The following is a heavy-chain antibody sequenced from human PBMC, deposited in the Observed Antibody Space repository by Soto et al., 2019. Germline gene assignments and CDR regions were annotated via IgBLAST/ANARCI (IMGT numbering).Heavy chain of an antibody. CDR2: IKQDGSEK. CDR3: ARAARYFDWLLAPKAFDI. J-gene: IGHJ3*02. D-gene: IGHD3-9*01. V-gene: IGHV3-7*01. CDR1: GFTFSSYW. Sequence: GGSLRLSCAASGFTFSSYWMSWVRQAPGKGLEWVANIKQDGSEKYYVDSVKGRFTISRDNAKNSLYLQMNSLRAEDTAVYYCARAARYFDWLLAPKAFDIWGQGTMVTVSS.